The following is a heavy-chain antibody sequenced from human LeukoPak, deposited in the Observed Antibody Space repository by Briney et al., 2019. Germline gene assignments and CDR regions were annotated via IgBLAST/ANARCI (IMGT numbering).Heavy chain of an antibody. CDR1: GGSISSGSYY. Sequence: SQTLSLTCTVSGGSISSGSYYWTWIRQPAGKGLEWIGGNCTSGSTNYNPSLKSRVTISVDTSKNQFSLKLSSVTAADTAVYYCARLGSGWFRVVQNEIDYWGQGTLVTVSS. CDR2: NCTSGST. CDR3: ARLGSGWFRVVQNEIDY. J-gene: IGHJ4*02. V-gene: IGHV4-61*02. D-gene: IGHD6-19*01.